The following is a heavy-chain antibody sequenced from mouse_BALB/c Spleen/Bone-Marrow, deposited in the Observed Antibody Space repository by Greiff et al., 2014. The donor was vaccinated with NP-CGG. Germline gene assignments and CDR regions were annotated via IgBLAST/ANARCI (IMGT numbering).Heavy chain of an antibody. CDR2: IDPANGNT. J-gene: IGHJ3*01. D-gene: IGHD1-1*01. Sequence: VQLKESGAELVEPGASVKLSCTASGFNIKDTYMHWVKQRPEQGLEGIGRIDPANGNTKYDPKFQGKATITADTSSNTAYLQLSSLTSEDAAVYYCAIYYYGSSGFAYWGQGTLVTVSA. CDR1: GFNIKDTY. CDR3: AIYYYGSSGFAY. V-gene: IGHV14-3*02.